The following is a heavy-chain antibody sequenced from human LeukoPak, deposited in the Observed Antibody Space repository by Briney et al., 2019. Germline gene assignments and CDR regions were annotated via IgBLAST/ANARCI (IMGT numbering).Heavy chain of an antibody. CDR2: IYYSGST. J-gene: IGHJ6*02. Sequence: PTETLSLTCTVSGGSISSYYWSWIRQPPGKGLEWIGYIYYSGSTNYNPSLKSRVTISVDTSKNQFSLKLSSVTAADTAVYYCARDLPGNGMDVWGQGTTVTVSS. V-gene: IGHV4-59*01. CDR3: ARDLPGNGMDV. D-gene: IGHD1-14*01. CDR1: GGSISSYY.